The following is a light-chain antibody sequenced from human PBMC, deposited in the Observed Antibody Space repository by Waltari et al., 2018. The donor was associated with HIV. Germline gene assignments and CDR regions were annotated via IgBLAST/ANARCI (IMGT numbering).Light chain of an antibody. J-gene: IGLJ3*02. CDR2: RNN. CDR3: AAWDDSLREV. CDR1: SSNIGSNF. Sequence: QSVLTQPPSASGTPGHSVTISCSGSSSNIGSNFVYWYQQLPGAAPKLLIYRNNQRPSGVPDRFSGSKSGTSASLAISGLRSEDEADYYCAAWDDSLREVFGGGTKLTVL. V-gene: IGLV1-47*01.